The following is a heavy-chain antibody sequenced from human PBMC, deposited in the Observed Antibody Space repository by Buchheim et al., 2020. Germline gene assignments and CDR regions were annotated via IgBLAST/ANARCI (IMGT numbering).Heavy chain of an antibody. CDR3: ARMEDYFDSSGHNLEYFQH. J-gene: IGHJ1*01. CDR1: GFTFTSYA. D-gene: IGHD3-22*01. Sequence: EVQLLESGGGLVQPGGSLRLSCAASGFTFTSYALSWVRQAPGQGLEWVSAISGSGYNTHYADSVKGRFTISRDKSKNTLYLQMNSLRAEDTAVYHCARMEDYFDSSGHNLEYFQHWGQGTL. CDR2: ISGSGYNT. V-gene: IGHV3-23*01.